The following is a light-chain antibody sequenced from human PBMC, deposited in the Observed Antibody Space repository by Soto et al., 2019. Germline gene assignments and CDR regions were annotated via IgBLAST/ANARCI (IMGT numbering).Light chain of an antibody. CDR1: QGISSA. CDR3: QQFNSYLT. J-gene: IGKJ4*01. V-gene: IGKV1-13*02. Sequence: AIQLTQSPSSLSASVGDRVTITCRASQGISSALAWYQQKPGKAPKLLIYDASSLESGVPSRFRGSGSGTDFTLTISSLQPEDFATYYCQQFNSYLTFGGGTKVDIK. CDR2: DAS.